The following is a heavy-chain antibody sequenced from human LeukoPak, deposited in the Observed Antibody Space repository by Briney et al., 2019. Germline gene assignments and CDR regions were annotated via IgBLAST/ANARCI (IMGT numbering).Heavy chain of an antibody. CDR1: GFTFSSYW. CDR3: ARVHCSSTSCLGYYYYYMDV. CDR2: IKSDGSIT. D-gene: IGHD2-2*01. Sequence: GGSLRLSCAASGFTFSSYWMHWAHQAPGKGLVWVSRIKSDGSITTYADSVKGRFTISRDNAKNTLYLQMNNLRAEDTAVYYCARVHCSSTSCLGYYYYYMDVWGKGTTVTVSS. V-gene: IGHV3-74*01. J-gene: IGHJ6*03.